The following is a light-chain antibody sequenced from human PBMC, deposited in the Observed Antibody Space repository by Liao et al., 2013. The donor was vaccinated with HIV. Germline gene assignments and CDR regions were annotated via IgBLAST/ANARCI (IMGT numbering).Light chain of an antibody. J-gene: IGLJ1*01. CDR3: QAWDCDIAEL. CDR2: YDS. Sequence: SYVLTQPPSVSVAPGKTATITCGGNTIGSKTVHWYQHKPGQAPVLVIEYDSVRPSGIPERFSGSNSGNAATLTINGTQAMDEPDCYSQAWDCDIAELFGTGTKVSVL. CDR1: TIGSKT. V-gene: IGLV3-21*01.